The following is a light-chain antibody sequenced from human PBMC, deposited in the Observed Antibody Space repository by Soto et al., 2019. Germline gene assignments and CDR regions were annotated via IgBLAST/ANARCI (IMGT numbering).Light chain of an antibody. J-gene: IGKJ1*01. Sequence: ETVFTKAPATVSLSTGERGSLSCSACQSVSSYFAWYQQKPGHAPRLLIYGASSRATGIPDRFSGSGSGTDFTLPISRLEPQDFAVYYCQQYGSSPRTFGQGTKVDI. CDR1: QSVSSY. CDR2: GAS. V-gene: IGKV3-20*01. CDR3: QQYGSSPRT.